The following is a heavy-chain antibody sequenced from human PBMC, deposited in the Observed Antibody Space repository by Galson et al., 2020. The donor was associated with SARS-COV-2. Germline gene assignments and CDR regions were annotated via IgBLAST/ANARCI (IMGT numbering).Heavy chain of an antibody. D-gene: IGHD6-19*01. J-gene: IGHJ4*02. V-gene: IGHV4-59*01. Sequence: ETSETLSLTCTVSGGSISSYYWSWIRQPPGKGLEWIGYIYYSGSTNYNPSLKSRVTISVDTSKNQFSLKLSSVTAADTAVYYCARLLVAEQWLPHLPDYWGQGTLVTVSS. CDR3: ARLLVAEQWLPHLPDY. CDR2: IYYSGST. CDR1: GGSISSYY.